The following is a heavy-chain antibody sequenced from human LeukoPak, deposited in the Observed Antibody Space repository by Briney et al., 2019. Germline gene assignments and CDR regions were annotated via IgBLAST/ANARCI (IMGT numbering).Heavy chain of an antibody. CDR1: EFTFSRYG. D-gene: IGHD4-17*01. V-gene: IGHV3-30*02. Sequence: GGSLRLSCAASEFTFSRYGMHWVRQAPGKGLEWVAFTRSDGSNKYYAESVKGRFTISRDNSKNTLYLQMNSLRAEDTAVYYCAKDLLTTVKGKSTFDYWGQGTLVTVSS. CDR2: TRSDGSNK. CDR3: AKDLLTTVKGKSTFDY. J-gene: IGHJ4*02.